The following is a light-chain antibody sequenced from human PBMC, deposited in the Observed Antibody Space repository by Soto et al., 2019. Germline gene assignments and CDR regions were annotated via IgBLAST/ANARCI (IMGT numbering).Light chain of an antibody. CDR1: SSDVGGYNY. V-gene: IGLV2-11*01. CDR2: DVS. Sequence: QSVLTQPRSVSGSPGQSVTISCTGTSSDVGGYNYVSWYQQHPGKAPKLMIYDVSKRPSGVPDRFSGSKSGNTASLTISGLQAEDEAGYYRCSYAGSYTSEVFAGGTQLTVL. J-gene: IGLJ2*01. CDR3: CSYAGSYTSEV.